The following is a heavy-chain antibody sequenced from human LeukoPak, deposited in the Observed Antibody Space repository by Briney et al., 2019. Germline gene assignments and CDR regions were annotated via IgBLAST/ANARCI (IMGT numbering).Heavy chain of an antibody. Sequence: TLSLTCAVSGGSISSGGYSWSWIRQPPGKGLEWIGYIYHSGSTYYNPSLKSRVTISVDRSKNQFSLKLSSVTAADTAVYYCARASIAARPDFDYWGQGTLVTVSS. CDR2: IYHSGST. CDR1: GGSISSGGYS. D-gene: IGHD6-6*01. V-gene: IGHV4-30-2*01. J-gene: IGHJ4*02. CDR3: ARASIAARPDFDY.